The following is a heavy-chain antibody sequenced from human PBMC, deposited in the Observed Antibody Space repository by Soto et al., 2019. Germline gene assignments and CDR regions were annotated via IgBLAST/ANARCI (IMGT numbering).Heavy chain of an antibody. V-gene: IGHV3-23*01. CDR3: AKDATAVNGVWDPFDR. D-gene: IGHD2-8*01. CDR2: VGGSDTDK. J-gene: IGHJ3*02. CDR1: GFTFSAYA. Sequence: EVQLLESGGGVVQPGGSLGLSCAASGFTFSAYAMSWVRQAPGKGLQWVSGVGGSDTDKHYADSVRGRFTVSRDNSKSPLYLQINSLRVDARAVYYCAKDATAVNGVWDPFDRWGQGREVAVSS.